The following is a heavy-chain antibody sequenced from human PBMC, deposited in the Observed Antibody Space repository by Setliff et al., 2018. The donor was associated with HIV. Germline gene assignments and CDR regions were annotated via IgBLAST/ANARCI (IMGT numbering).Heavy chain of an antibody. J-gene: IGHJ4*01. V-gene: IGHV1-3*04. CDR3: ARDRFTLTSSIFGF. CDR1: GYAFSNYP. CDR2: VNTGKGDT. Sequence: ASVKVSCKTSGYAFSNYPIHWLRQAPGQRPEWMGWVNTGKGDTKYSQRFQDRLTITTDSSASSVYMELSSLSSDDTAIYYCARDRFTLTSSIFGFWGHGTLVTVSS. D-gene: IGHD3-3*01.